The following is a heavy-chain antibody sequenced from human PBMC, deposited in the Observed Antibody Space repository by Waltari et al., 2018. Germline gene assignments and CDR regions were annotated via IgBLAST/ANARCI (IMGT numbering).Heavy chain of an antibody. Sequence: QVQLVQSGAEVKKPGSSVKVSCKASGGTFSSYAISWVRQAPGQGLEWMGGIIPIFGTANYAQKFQGRVTITADESTSTAYMELSSLRSEDTAVYYCGHNSYSSSSASRYYGMDVWGQGTTVTVSS. CDR3: GHNSYSSSSASRYYGMDV. V-gene: IGHV1-69*13. CDR2: IIPIFGTA. D-gene: IGHD6-6*01. J-gene: IGHJ6*02. CDR1: GGTFSSYA.